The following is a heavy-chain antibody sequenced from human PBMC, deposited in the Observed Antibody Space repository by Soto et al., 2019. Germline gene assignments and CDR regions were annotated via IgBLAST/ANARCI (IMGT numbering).Heavy chain of an antibody. CDR3: ARRTATGGFDP. CDR2: IYNSADT. CDR1: GASIRYDGYY. J-gene: IGHJ5*02. Sequence: QVQLQESGPGLVKPSQTLSLTCAVSGASIRYDGYYWSCVRQHPGKGLEWIGSIYNSADTYYNPSLKSRLAISVDTSKSQFYLRVISVTAADTAVYYCARRTATGGFDPWGQGILVTVSS. V-gene: IGHV4-31*11. D-gene: IGHD3-10*01.